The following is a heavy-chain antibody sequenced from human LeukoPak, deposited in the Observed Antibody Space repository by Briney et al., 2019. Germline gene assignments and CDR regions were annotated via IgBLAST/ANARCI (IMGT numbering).Heavy chain of an antibody. CDR2: MSFDRDNA. V-gene: IGHV3-30*19. D-gene: IGHD2-2*01. Sequence: GGSLRLSCAASGFTFSSYGMHWVRQAPGKGLEWVAVMSFDRDNAYYTDSVKGRFTISRDNSKNTLYLQMNSLRAEDTAVYYCAKDRVVVVPAATGGFDYWGQGTLVTASS. CDR1: GFTFSSYG. CDR3: AKDRVVVVPAATGGFDY. J-gene: IGHJ4*02.